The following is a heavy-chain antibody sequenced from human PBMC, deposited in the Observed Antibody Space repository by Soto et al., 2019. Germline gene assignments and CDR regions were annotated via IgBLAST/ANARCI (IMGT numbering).Heavy chain of an antibody. CDR1: GFTFSSYG. CDR3: AGTYDYGGYFDY. D-gene: IGHD3-16*01. V-gene: IGHV3-30*03. Sequence: GGSLRLSCAASGFTFSSYGMHWVRQAPGKGLEWVAVISYDGSNKYYADSVKGRFTISRDNSKNTLNLQMNSLRTEDSAVYYCAGTYDYGGYFDYWGQGTLVTVSS. CDR2: ISYDGSNK. J-gene: IGHJ4*02.